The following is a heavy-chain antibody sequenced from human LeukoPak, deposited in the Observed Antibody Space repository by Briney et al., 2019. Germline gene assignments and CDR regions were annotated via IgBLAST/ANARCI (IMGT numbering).Heavy chain of an antibody. CDR3: ARRYYFDY. CDR1: GGSISSSSYY. V-gene: IGHV4-39*01. CDR2: IYYSGST. J-gene: IGHJ4*02. Sequence: SETLSLTCTVSGGSISSSSYYWGWIRQPPGKGLEWIGSIYYSGSTYYNPSLKSRVTISVDTPKNQFSLKLSSVTAADTAVYYCARRYYFDYWGQGTLVTVSS.